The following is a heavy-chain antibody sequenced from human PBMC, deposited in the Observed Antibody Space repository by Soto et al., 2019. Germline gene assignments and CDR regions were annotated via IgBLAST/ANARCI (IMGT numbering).Heavy chain of an antibody. J-gene: IGHJ6*02. Sequence: EVQLVESGGGLVKPGGSLTLSCAASGFTFSSYGMNWVRQPPGKRLAWVSSISGGSTYIYHPDSVKGRFTVSRDNAKNSLFMQRNSLRVEGAAVYYWAREPLGLMVRGVSYNEYYYGMDVWGQGTTVTVSS. V-gene: IGHV3-21*01. D-gene: IGHD3-10*01. CDR3: AREPLGLMVRGVSYNEYYYGMDV. CDR1: GFTFSSYG. CDR2: ISGGSTYI.